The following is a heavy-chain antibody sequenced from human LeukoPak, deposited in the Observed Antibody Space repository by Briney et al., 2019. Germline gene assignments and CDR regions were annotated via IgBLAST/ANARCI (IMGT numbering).Heavy chain of an antibody. Sequence: SVKVSCKASGYTFTGYYMHWVRQAPGQGLEWMGRINPNSGGTNYAQKFQGRVTMTRDTSISTAYMELSRLRSDDTAVYYCASPSGYSSGWPYYYYGMDVWGQGTTVTVSS. CDR1: GYTFTGYY. V-gene: IGHV1-2*06. J-gene: IGHJ6*02. D-gene: IGHD6-19*01. CDR2: INPNSGGT. CDR3: ASPSGYSSGWPYYYYGMDV.